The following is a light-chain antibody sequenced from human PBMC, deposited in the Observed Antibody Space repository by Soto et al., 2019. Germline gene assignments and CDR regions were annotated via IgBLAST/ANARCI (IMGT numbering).Light chain of an antibody. J-gene: IGLJ1*01. CDR1: SSDVGGYHY. V-gene: IGLV2-11*01. CDR2: DVT. CDR3: CSYAGSPVV. Sequence: QSALTQPRSVSGSPGQSVAISCTGTSSDVGGYHYVSWYQQHPGKVPKLIIYDVTKRPSGVPDRFSGSKSDNTASLTISGLQAEEEADYYCCSYAGSPVVFGTGTKVTVL.